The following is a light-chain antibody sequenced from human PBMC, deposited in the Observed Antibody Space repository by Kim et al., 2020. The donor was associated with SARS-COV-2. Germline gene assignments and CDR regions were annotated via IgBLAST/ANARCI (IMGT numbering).Light chain of an antibody. CDR1: TSNIGNNY. V-gene: IGLV1-47*01. CDR2: RNN. CDR3: AAWDDSLSGRV. J-gene: IGLJ3*02. Sequence: QSVLTQPPSASGTPGQRVTISCSAITSNIGNNYIYWYQHFPGTAPKLLIYRNNQRPSGVPDRFSGSKSGTSASLAISGLRSEDEADYYCAAWDDSLSGRVFGGGTQLTVL.